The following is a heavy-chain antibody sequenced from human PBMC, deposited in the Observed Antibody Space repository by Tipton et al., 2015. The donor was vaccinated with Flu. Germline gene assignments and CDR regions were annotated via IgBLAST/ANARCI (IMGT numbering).Heavy chain of an antibody. J-gene: IGHJ4*02. Sequence: SLRLSCAASGFTFSAYAMHWVRQAPGKGLQWVALISHDGSHKDYADSVKGRFTISRDNSKNTLYLQMNSLGAEDTAVYYCTRGFIRLCDYWGQGTLVSVSS. CDR3: TRGFIRLCDY. D-gene: IGHD3-16*02. CDR2: ISHDGSHK. V-gene: IGHV3-30*03. CDR1: GFTFSAYA.